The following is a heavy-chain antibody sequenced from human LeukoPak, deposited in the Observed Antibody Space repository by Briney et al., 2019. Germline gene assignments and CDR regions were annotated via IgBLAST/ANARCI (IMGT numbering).Heavy chain of an antibody. CDR1: GYTLTELS. CDR2: FDPEDGET. J-gene: IGHJ4*02. D-gene: IGHD3-9*01. CDR3: ATVGVGYDILTGYYGY. V-gene: IGHV1-24*01. Sequence: ASVKVSCKVSGYTLTELSMHWVRQAPGKGLEWMGGFDPEDGETIYAQKFQGRVTMTEDTSTDTAYMELSSLRSDDTAVYYCATVGVGYDILTGYYGYWGQGTLVTVSS.